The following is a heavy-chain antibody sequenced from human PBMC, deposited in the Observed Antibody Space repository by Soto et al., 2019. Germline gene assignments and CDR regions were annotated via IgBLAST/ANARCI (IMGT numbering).Heavy chain of an antibody. CDR3: ARDLPNKQWLVRDYYYYGMDV. CDR1: GDSVSSNSAA. D-gene: IGHD6-19*01. J-gene: IGHJ6*02. CDR2: TYYRSKWYN. Sequence: SPTLSLTCAISGDSVSSNSAAWNWIRQSPSRGLEWLGRTYYRSKWYNDYAVSVKSRITINPDTSKNQFSLQLNSVTPEDTAVYYCARDLPNKQWLVRDYYYYGMDVWGQGTTVTVSS. V-gene: IGHV6-1*01.